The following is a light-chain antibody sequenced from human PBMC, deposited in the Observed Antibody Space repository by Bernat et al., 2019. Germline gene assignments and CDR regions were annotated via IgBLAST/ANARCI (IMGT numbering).Light chain of an antibody. CDR1: TLAKQY. V-gene: IGLV3-25*03. Sequence: SYELTQPPSVSGSPRQTARITCSGDTLAKQYVNWYQHKPGQAPLQVIYKDVGRPSGIPERFSGSSSGTKVTLTISEVQTEDEADYYCQSAGNSGSYPVFGGGTRLTVL. J-gene: IGLJ7*01. CDR2: KDV. CDR3: QSAGNSGSYPV.